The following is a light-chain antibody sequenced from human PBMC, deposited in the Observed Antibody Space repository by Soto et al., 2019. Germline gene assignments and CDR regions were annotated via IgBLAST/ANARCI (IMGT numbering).Light chain of an antibody. J-gene: IGKJ1*01. CDR2: GAS. CDR1: QSISSW. CDR3: QHYGSSPPWT. Sequence: DIQMTQSPSTLSASVGDRVTITCRASQSISSWLAWYQQKPGKAPKLLIYGASSRATGTPDRFSGSGSGTDFTLTISRLEPEDFAVYYCQHYGSSPPWTFGQGTKVDIK. V-gene: IGKV1-5*01.